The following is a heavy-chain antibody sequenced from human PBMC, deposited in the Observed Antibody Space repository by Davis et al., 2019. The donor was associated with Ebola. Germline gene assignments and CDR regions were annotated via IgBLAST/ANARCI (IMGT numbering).Heavy chain of an antibody. Sequence: GESLKISCAASGFTFSNYAMSWVRQAPGQGLEWVSAISGSGSSTYYADSVKGRFTISRDNSKNTMYVQMNSLRAEDTAVYYCAKLPWPSVPDYFDYWGQGTLVTVSS. CDR2: ISGSGSST. CDR1: GFTFSNYA. CDR3: AKLPWPSVPDYFDY. D-gene: IGHD5-12*01. V-gene: IGHV3-23*01. J-gene: IGHJ4*02.